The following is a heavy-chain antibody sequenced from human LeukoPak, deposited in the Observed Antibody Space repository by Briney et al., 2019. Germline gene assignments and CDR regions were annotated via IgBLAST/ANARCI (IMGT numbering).Heavy chain of an antibody. J-gene: IGHJ5*02. CDR1: GFTFSSYS. V-gene: IGHV3-7*01. CDR2: IKQDGSEK. CDR3: ARGRYDFWSGYRPSAAMGNWFDP. Sequence: GGSLRLSCAASGFTFSSYSMNWVRQAPGKGLEWVANIKQDGSEKYYVDSVKGRFTISRDNAKNSLYLQMNSLRAEDTAVYYCARGRYDFWSGYRPSAAMGNWFDPWGQGTLVTVSS. D-gene: IGHD3-3*01.